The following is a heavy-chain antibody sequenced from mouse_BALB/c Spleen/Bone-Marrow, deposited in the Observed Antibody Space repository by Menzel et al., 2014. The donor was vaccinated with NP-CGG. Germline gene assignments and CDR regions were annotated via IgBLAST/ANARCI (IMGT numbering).Heavy chain of an antibody. J-gene: IGHJ4*01. D-gene: IGHD3-3*01. CDR3: AGTWEAMDY. Sequence: EVKLVESGGGLVKPGGSLKLSCAASGFTFXDYYMYWVRQTPEKRLEWVATISAGGTYTNYPDSVRGRFTISRDNAKNNLYLQMSSLKSEDTAMYYCAGTWEAMDYWGQGTSVTVSS. V-gene: IGHV5-4*02. CDR2: ISAGGTYT. CDR1: GFTFXDYY.